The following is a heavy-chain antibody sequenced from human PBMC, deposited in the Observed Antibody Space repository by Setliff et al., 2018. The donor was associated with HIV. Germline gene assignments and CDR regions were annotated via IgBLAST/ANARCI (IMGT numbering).Heavy chain of an antibody. Sequence: PSETLSLTCTVSGGSISSYYWSWIRQPPGKGLEWIGYINYSGSPNYNPSLKSRVTISVDTSKNQFSLKLSSVTAADTAVYYCARHSPNVGVRGDAFDIWGQGTVVTVSS. V-gene: IGHV4-59*08. CDR2: INYSGSP. J-gene: IGHJ3*02. D-gene: IGHD2-8*01. CDR3: ARHSPNVGVRGDAFDI. CDR1: GGSISSYY.